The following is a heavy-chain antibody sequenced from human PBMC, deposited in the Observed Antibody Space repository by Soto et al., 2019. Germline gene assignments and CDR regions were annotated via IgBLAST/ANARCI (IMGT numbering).Heavy chain of an antibody. CDR3: ARDFAYFDS. Sequence: QVQLQESGQGLVKPSETLSLTCTVSGGSFKSGSYSWSWIRQPPGKGLEWIGYVYHTGRTSYNPSLKSRGSISMDTSKNQFSLNLDSVTAADTAVYFCARDFAYFDSWGQGTLVTVSS. J-gene: IGHJ4*02. V-gene: IGHV4-61*01. CDR2: VYHTGRT. CDR1: GGSFKSGSYS. D-gene: IGHD3-3*01.